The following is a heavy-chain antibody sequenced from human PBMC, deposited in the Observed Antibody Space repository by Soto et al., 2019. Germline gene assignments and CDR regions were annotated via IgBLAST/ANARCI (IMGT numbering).Heavy chain of an antibody. CDR1: GYTFTSYP. V-gene: IGHV1-3*01. J-gene: IGHJ6*02. CDR2: INAVNGDT. CDR3: ARGDFSDV. Sequence: GASVKVSCKASGYTFTSYPMHWVRQAGQRLEWMGWINAVNGDTKYSQKFQGRVIITRDISASTDFMELSSLRSEDTAVYYCARGDFSDVWGQGTTVTVS. D-gene: IGHD3-3*01.